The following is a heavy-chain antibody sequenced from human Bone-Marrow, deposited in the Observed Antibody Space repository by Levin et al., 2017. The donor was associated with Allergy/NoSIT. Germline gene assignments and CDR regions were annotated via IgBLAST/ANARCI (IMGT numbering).Heavy chain of an antibody. CDR2: ISASSSYM. Sequence: LSLTCAASGFTFSSYSMNWVRQAPGKGLEWVSSISASSSYMYYADSVKGRFTISRDNAKNSMELEMNSLTPDDTAVYYCATATRAGSPDYWGQGILVIVSS. D-gene: IGHD6-19*01. CDR1: GFTFSSYS. J-gene: IGHJ4*02. V-gene: IGHV3-21*01. CDR3: ATATRAGSPDY.